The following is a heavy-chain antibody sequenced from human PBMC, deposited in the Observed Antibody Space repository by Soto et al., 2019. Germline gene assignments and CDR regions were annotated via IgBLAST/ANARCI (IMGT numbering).Heavy chain of an antibody. D-gene: IGHD6-6*01. CDR2: INPNSGGT. V-gene: IGHV1-2*04. CDR1: GYTFTGYY. J-gene: IGHJ4*02. Sequence: SVKVSCKASGYTFTGYYMHWVRQAPGQGLEWMGWINPNSGGTNYAQKFQGWVTMTRDTSISTAYMELSRLRSDDTAVYYCARESIAARPGGIDYWGQGTLVTVSS. CDR3: ARESIAARPGGIDY.